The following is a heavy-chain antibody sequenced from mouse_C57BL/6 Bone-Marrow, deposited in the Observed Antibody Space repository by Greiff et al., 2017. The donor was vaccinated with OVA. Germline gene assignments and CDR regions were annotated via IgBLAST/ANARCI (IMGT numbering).Heavy chain of an antibody. CDR3: TRVFITTVLEEGY. V-gene: IGHV1-15*01. Sequence: VQLQQSGAELVRPGASVTLSCKASGYTFTDYEMHWVKQTPVHGLEWIGPIDPDTGGTDYNQKFKGKAILTADKSSSTAYMELRSLTSEDSAVYYCTRVFITTVLEEGYWGQGTTLTVSS. CDR1: GYTFTDYE. CDR2: IDPDTGGT. D-gene: IGHD1-1*01. J-gene: IGHJ2*01.